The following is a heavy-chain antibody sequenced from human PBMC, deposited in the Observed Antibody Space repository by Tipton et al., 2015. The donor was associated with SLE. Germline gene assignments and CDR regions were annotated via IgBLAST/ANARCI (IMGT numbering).Heavy chain of an antibody. Sequence: GLVKPSETLSLTCNVSDGSISDYYWTWIRQPAGKGLEWIGRIYTSGSTSYNPSLKSRVTISVDTSKNQVSLKLSSVTAADTAVYYCATEDVVTVPAAIEAYYYYMDIWGKGTTVTVSS. CDR2: IYTSGST. D-gene: IGHD2-2*02. J-gene: IGHJ6*03. CDR1: DGSISDYY. V-gene: IGHV4-4*07. CDR3: ATEDVVTVPAAIEAYYYYMDI.